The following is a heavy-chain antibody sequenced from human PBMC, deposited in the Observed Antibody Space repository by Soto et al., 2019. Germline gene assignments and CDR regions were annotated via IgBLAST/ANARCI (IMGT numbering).Heavy chain of an antibody. J-gene: IGHJ4*02. V-gene: IGHV3-23*01. CDR2: ISGSDGKT. Sequence: GSLRLSCTTSGFSFASFAMTWVRQAPGKGLEWVATISGSDGKTYYVDFVKGRFSISRDTSRNTLYLQMNSLRADDTAIYYCAKWSYLDYWGQGTRVTAPQ. CDR3: AKWSYLDY. CDR1: GFSFASFA. D-gene: IGHD3-3*01.